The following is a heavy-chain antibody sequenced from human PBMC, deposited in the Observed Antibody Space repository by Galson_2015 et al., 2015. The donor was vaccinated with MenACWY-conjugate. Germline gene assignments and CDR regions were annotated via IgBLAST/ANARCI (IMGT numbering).Heavy chain of an antibody. CDR1: GGTFSSYT. Sequence: QSGAEVKKPGASVKVSCKASGGTFSSYTISWVRQAPGQGLEWMGRIIPILGIANYAQKFQGRVTITADKSTSTAYMELSSLRSEDTAVYYCARDPIQMGYYYDSNVPDAFDIWGQWTMVTVSS. J-gene: IGHJ3*02. CDR2: IIPILGIA. D-gene: IGHD3-22*01. V-gene: IGHV1-69*04. CDR3: ARDPIQMGYYYDSNVPDAFDI.